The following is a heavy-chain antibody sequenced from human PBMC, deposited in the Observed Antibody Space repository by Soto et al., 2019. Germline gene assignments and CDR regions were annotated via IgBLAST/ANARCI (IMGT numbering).Heavy chain of an antibody. V-gene: IGHV3-21*02. J-gene: IGHJ4*02. CDR3: AGDRGTMVRESFDC. CDR2: ISSSSSSI. CDR1: GFTFSTYS. D-gene: IGHD3-10*01. Sequence: EVQLVESGGGLVKPGGSLRLSCAASGFTFSTYSMNWVRQAPGKGLEWVSSISSSSSSIYYADSVKGRFTISRDNAKNSLYLEMNSLRAEDTAVYYCAGDRGTMVRESFDCWGQGTLVTVSS.